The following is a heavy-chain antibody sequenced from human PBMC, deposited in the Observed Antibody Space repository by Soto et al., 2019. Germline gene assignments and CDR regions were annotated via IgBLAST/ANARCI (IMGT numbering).Heavy chain of an antibody. V-gene: IGHV4-59*01. CDR3: ARRPLCSGGSCYSKLYFDY. J-gene: IGHJ4*02. D-gene: IGHD2-15*01. Sequence: SETLSLTCTVSGGSISSYYWSWIRQPPGKGLEWIGYIYYSGSTNYNPSLKSRVTISVDTSKNQFSLKLSSVTAADTAVYYCARRPLCSGGSCYSKLYFDYWGQGTLVTVSS. CDR1: GGSISSYY. CDR2: IYYSGST.